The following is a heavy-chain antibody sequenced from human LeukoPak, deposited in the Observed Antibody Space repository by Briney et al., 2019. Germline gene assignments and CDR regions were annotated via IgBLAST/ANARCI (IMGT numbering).Heavy chain of an antibody. CDR1: GGSISSSNYY. Sequence: SETLSLTCTVSGGSISSSNYYWGWIRQPPGKGLEWIGSIYFSGTTYYNPSLRSRVTMSVDTSKNQFSLRLSSVTAADTAVYYCARDASPPYYYDSSGYYTGSYWGQGTLVTVSS. CDR2: IYFSGTT. D-gene: IGHD3-22*01. V-gene: IGHV4-39*07. CDR3: ARDASPPYYYDSSGYYTGSY. J-gene: IGHJ4*02.